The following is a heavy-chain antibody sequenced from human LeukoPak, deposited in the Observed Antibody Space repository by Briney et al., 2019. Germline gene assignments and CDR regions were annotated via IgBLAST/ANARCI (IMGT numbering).Heavy chain of an antibody. CDR3: AEVGATSSTDY. D-gene: IGHD1-26*01. CDR1: GGSSSGYY. V-gene: IGHV4-34*01. CDR2: INHSGST. Sequence: PSETLSLTCAAYGGSSSGYYWSWIRKPPGKGLEWIGEINHSGSTNYNPSLKSRVTISVDTSKNQFSLKLSSVTAADTAVYYCAEVGATSSTDYWGQGTLVTVSS. J-gene: IGHJ4*02.